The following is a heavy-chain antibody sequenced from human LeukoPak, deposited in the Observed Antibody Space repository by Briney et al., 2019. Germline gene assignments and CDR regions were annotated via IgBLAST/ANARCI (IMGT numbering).Heavy chain of an antibody. CDR1: EFTFSGYD. CDR2: ISSSGGII. CDR3: ARALIRLVRGATDWFDP. Sequence: PGGSLRLPCAASEFTFSGYDMHWVRQAPGKGLEWVSCISSSGGIIYYADSVKGRFTISRDHAKNSLYLQMNSLRAGDTAVYYCARALIRLVRGATDWFDPWGHGTLVTVSS. J-gene: IGHJ5*02. D-gene: IGHD3-10*01. V-gene: IGHV3-48*03.